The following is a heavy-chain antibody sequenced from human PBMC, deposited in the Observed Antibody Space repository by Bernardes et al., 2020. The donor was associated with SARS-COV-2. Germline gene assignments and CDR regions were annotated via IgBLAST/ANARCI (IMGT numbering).Heavy chain of an antibody. CDR1: GFTFSSYG. CDR2: IWYDGSNK. D-gene: IGHD6-13*01. Sequence: GGSLRLSCAASGFTFSSYGMHWVRQAPGKGLEWVAVIWYDGSNKYYADSVKGRFTISRDNSKNTLYLQMNSLRAEDTAVYYCARDGSSSSWYPIDYWGQGTLVTVSS. J-gene: IGHJ4*02. V-gene: IGHV3-33*01. CDR3: ARDGSSSSWYPIDY.